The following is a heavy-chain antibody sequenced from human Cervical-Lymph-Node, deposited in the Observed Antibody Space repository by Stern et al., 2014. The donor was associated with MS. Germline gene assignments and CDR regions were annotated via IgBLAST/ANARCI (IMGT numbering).Heavy chain of an antibody. D-gene: IGHD1/OR15-1a*01. CDR1: GGSISSYY. V-gene: IGHV4-59*01. J-gene: IGHJ2*01. CDR2: IYYSGST. Sequence: QVQLQESGAGLVKPWETLTITCTVSGGSISSYYWSWVRQPPGKGMEWIGSIYYSGSTNYNPSLKSRVTISVDTSKNQFSLKLSSVTAADTAVYYCARGEQSYWYFDLWGRGTLVTVSS. CDR3: ARGEQSYWYFDL.